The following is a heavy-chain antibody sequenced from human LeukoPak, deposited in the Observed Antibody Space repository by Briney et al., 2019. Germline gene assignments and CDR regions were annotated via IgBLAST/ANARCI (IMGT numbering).Heavy chain of an antibody. Sequence: ASVKVSCKASGYTFTSYYIHLVRQAPGQGFEWMAIINPSDGSTTNSQKFQGRVTMTRDTSTSTVYMELSGLRSEDTALYYCAKDDTIFGVVTAFDYWGQGTLVTVSS. V-gene: IGHV1-46*01. D-gene: IGHD3-3*01. CDR2: INPSDGST. J-gene: IGHJ4*02. CDR1: GYTFTSYY. CDR3: AKDDTIFGVVTAFDY.